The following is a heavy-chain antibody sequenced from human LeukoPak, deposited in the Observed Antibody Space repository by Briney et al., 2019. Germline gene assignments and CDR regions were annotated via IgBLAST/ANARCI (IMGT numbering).Heavy chain of an antibody. CDR1: GFTFSSYA. CDR3: AKDQTLAAAGTSNLDF. D-gene: IGHD6-13*01. J-gene: IGHJ4*02. CDR2: ISGSGCTT. Sequence: GGSLRLSCAASGFTFSSYAMGWVRQAPGKGLEWVSTISGSGCTTYYADSVKGRFTISRDNSKNTLHLQMNSLRAEDTAVYYCAKDQTLAAAGTSNLDFWGQGTLVTVSS. V-gene: IGHV3-23*01.